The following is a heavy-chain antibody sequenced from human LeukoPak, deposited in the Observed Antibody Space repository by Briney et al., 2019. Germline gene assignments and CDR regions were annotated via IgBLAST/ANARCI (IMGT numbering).Heavy chain of an antibody. V-gene: IGHV4-59*08. CDR1: GGSISSYY. J-gene: IGHJ3*02. CDR2: IYHSGNT. D-gene: IGHD1/OR15-1a*01. CDR3: ARQPSGTAAFDI. Sequence: PSETLSLTCAVSGGSISSYYWSWIRQSPGKGLEWIAYIYHSGNTNYNPSFKSRVTISVDTSKNQFSLKLTSVAAADTAIYYCARQPSGTAAFDIWGQGTMVTVSS.